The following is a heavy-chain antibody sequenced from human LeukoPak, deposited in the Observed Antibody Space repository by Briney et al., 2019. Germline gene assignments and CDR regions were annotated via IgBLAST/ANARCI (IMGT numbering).Heavy chain of an antibody. J-gene: IGHJ4*02. Sequence: SETLFLTCSVSGCSIGMTNCYWGWIRQPPVEGLEWIWSVYYSVSTWDNPSLKSRVTISVDTSKSQFSLKLPSVTAADTAVYYCVRQLEMATIGSHDYWGQGTLVTVSS. V-gene: IGHV4-39*01. CDR2: VYYSVST. D-gene: IGHD5-24*01. CDR3: VRQLEMATIGSHDY. CDR1: GCSIGMTNCY.